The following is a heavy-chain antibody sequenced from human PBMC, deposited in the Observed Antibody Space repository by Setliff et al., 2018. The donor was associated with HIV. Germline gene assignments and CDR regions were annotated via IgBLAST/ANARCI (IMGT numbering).Heavy chain of an antibody. CDR1: GYRFTNYG. CDR2: ISPQNGNT. Sequence: ASVKVSCKASGYRFTNYGISWVRQAPGQGLEWMAWISPQNGNTEFAQKFHHRVSMTADRSSNIAYMELRSLTFEDTAIYYCARDGRFDYDSSGYAGPEFDQWGQGTLVTVS. J-gene: IGHJ4*02. V-gene: IGHV1-18*01. D-gene: IGHD3-22*01. CDR3: ARDGRFDYDSSGYAGPEFDQ.